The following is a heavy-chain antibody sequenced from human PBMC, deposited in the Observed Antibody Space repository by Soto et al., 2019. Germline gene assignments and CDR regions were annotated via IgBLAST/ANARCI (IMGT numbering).Heavy chain of an antibody. D-gene: IGHD3-10*01. J-gene: IGHJ4*02. CDR2: ISWDGGST. CDR1: GFTFGEYT. V-gene: IGHV3-43*01. CDR3: AKDNLPGVDYYGSGGIDY. Sequence: PGGSPRLSCAAPGFTFGEYTMHWVRPAPGEGLEWVSLISWDGGSTYYADSVKGRFTISRDNSKNSLYLQMSSLRTEDTALYYCAKDNLPGVDYYGSGGIDYWGQGTLVTVSS.